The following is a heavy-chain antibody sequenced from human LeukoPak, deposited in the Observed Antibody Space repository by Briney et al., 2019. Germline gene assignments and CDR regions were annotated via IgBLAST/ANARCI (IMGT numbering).Heavy chain of an antibody. V-gene: IGHV3-7*01. CDR2: IKQDGSEK. Sequence: GGSLRLSCVASGFTFSSYWMSWVRQAPGKGLEWVANIKQDGSEKHYVDSVKGRFTISRDNAKNSLYLQMNSLRAEDTAVYYCARDVSSGWYHWFDPWGQGTLVTVSS. D-gene: IGHD6-19*01. CDR1: GFTFSSYW. CDR3: ARDVSSGWYHWFDP. J-gene: IGHJ5*02.